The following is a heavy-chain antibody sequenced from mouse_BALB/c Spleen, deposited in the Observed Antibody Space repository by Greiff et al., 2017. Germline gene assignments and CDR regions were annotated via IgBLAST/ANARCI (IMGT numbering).Heavy chain of an antibody. V-gene: IGHV1-69*01. Sequence: QVQLQQPGAELVMPGASVKMSCKASGYTFTDYWMHWVKQRPGQGLEWIGAIDTSDSYTSYNQKFKGKATLTVDESSSTAYMQLSSLTSEDSAVYYCARPSLLEEGYFDYWGQGTTLTVSA. CDR3: ARPSLLEEGYFDY. J-gene: IGHJ2*01. D-gene: IGHD1-2*01. CDR1: GYTFTDYW. CDR2: IDTSDSYT.